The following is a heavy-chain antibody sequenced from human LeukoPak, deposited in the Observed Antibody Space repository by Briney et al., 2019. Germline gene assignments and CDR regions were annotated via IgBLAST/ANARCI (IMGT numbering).Heavy chain of an antibody. Sequence: TGGSLRLSCAASGFTVSSNYMSWVRQAPGKGLEWVSVIYSGGSTYYADSVKGRFTISRGNSKNTLYLQMNSLRAEDTAVYYCAKDSRGTTTTIYYFDCWGQGTLVTVSS. D-gene: IGHD4-17*01. CDR1: GFTVSSNY. V-gene: IGHV3-53*01. CDR2: IYSGGST. CDR3: AKDSRGTTTTIYYFDC. J-gene: IGHJ4*02.